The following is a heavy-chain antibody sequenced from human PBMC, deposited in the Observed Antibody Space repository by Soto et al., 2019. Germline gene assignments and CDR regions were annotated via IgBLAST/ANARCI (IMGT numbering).Heavy chain of an antibody. CDR1: GFTFTSSA. D-gene: IGHD3-9*01. Sequence: QMQLVQSGPEVKKPGTSVKVSCKASGFTFTSSAMHWVRQARGQRLEWIGWIVAGSGNTNYAQKFQERVTITRDMSTSTAYMEPSSLRCEDTAVYYCAADANGILSGYYYYYNGRAVWGQGTPVTVSS. V-gene: IGHV1-58*02. CDR3: AADANGILSGYYYYYNGRAV. J-gene: IGHJ6*02. CDR2: IVAGSGNT.